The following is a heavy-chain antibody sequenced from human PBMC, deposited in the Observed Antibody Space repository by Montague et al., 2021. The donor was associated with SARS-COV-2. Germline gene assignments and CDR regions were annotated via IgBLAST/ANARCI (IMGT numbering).Heavy chain of an antibody. Sequence: SLRLSCAASGFTFDDYAMHWVRQAPGKGLEWVSVISWNSDSIDYADSVKGRFTISRDNAKNSLYLQMNSLRAEDTAFYYCARGETGYRTSWPDYWGQGTLVTVSS. CDR3: ARGETGYRTSWPDY. J-gene: IGHJ4*02. CDR1: GFTFDDYA. V-gene: IGHV3-9*01. CDR2: ISWNSDSI. D-gene: IGHD6-13*01.